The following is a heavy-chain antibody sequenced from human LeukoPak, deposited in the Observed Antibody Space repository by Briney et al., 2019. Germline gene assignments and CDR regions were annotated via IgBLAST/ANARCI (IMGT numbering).Heavy chain of an antibody. CDR1: GFTFSSYA. V-gene: IGHV3-23*01. J-gene: IGHJ6*02. D-gene: IGHD3-3*01. Sequence: GGSLRLSCAASGFTFSSYAMSWVRQAPGKGLEWVSAISGSGGSTYYADSVKGRFTISRDNSKNTLYLQMNSLRAEDTAVYYCAKDRGYYDFRRNHYGMDVWGQGTTVTVSS. CDR3: AKDRGYYDFRRNHYGMDV. CDR2: ISGSGGST.